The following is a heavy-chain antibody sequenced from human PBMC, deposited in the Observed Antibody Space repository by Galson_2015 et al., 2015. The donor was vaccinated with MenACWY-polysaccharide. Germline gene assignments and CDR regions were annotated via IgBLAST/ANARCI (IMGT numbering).Heavy chain of an antibody. CDR2: IGGSGSNT. Sequence: SLRLSCAASGFTFSNYAMSWVRQAPGKGLEWVSTIGGSGSNTHYADSVKGRFTISRDNSKNTLSLQMNSLRAEDTAVYYCARVRYSTGQYQLDYWGQGTLVAVSS. V-gene: IGHV3-23*01. CDR1: GFTFSNYA. D-gene: IGHD2-2*01. J-gene: IGHJ4*02. CDR3: ARVRYSTGQYQLDY.